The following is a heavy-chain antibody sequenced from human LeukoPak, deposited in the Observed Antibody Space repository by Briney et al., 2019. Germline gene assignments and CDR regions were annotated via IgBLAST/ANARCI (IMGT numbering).Heavy chain of an antibody. CDR2: INPSGGST. CDR1: GYTFTSYY. CDR3: ARDGGPRYYYDSSGYYPSDY. J-gene: IGHJ4*02. V-gene: IGHV1-46*01. D-gene: IGHD3-22*01. Sequence: ASVKVSCKASGYTFTSYYMHWVRQAPGQGLEWMGIINPSGGSTSYAQKFQGRVTMTRDTSTSTVYMELSSLRSEDTAVYYCARDGGPRYYYDSSGYYPSDYWGQGTLVTVSS.